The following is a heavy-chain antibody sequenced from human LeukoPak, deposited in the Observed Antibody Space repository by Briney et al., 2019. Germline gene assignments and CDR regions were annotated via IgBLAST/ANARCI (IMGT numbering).Heavy chain of an antibody. D-gene: IGHD2-15*01. V-gene: IGHV3-23*01. CDR2: ISGSGGST. Sequence: GGSLRLSCAASGFTFSSYAMNWVRQAPGKGLEWVSAISGSGGSTYYADSVKGRITISRDNSKNTLYLQMNSLRAEDTAVYYCANRYCSGGSCYLDYWGQGTLVTVSS. J-gene: IGHJ4*02. CDR1: GFTFSSYA. CDR3: ANRYCSGGSCYLDY.